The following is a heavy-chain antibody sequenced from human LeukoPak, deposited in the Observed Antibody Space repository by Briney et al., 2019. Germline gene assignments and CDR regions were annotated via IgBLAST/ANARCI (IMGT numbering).Heavy chain of an antibody. CDR1: GFTFSTYA. V-gene: IGHV3-21*01. Sequence: GGSLRLSCAASGFTFSTYAMNWIRQAPGKGLEWVSSISSTGTYIYYGDLVEGRFTISRDNAKNSLYLQMNSLRAEDTAVYYCARGVGNFRYFFDYWGQGTLVTVSS. CDR3: ARGVGNFRYFFDY. CDR2: ISSTGTYI. D-gene: IGHD2/OR15-2a*01. J-gene: IGHJ4*02.